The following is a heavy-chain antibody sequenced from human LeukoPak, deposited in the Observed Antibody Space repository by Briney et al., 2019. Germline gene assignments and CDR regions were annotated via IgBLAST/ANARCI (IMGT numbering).Heavy chain of an antibody. CDR1: GFTFSSYA. V-gene: IGHV3-23*01. D-gene: IGHD2-8*01. Sequence: GGSLRLSCAASGFTFSSYAMSWVRQAPGKVLEWVSTISGSGGSTYYADSGKGRFTVSRDNSKNTLYLQMNSLRAEDTAVYYCAKDRTYCTNAICYNAFDIWGQGTMITVSS. CDR2: ISGSGGST. J-gene: IGHJ3*02. CDR3: AKDRTYCTNAICYNAFDI.